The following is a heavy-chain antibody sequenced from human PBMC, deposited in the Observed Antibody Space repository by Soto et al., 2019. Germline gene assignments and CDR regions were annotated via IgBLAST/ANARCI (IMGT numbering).Heavy chain of an antibody. Sequence: QVQLVQSGAEVKKPGASVKVSCKASGYTFTGYYMHWVRQAPGQGLEWMGWINPNSGGTNYAQKFKGWVTITRDTSISTAYMELSRLISDATAVYYCARDAGGDEAPMDYWGQGTLVTVSS. D-gene: IGHD1-26*01. J-gene: IGHJ4*02. V-gene: IGHV1-2*04. CDR1: GYTFTGYY. CDR2: INPNSGGT. CDR3: ARDAGGDEAPMDY.